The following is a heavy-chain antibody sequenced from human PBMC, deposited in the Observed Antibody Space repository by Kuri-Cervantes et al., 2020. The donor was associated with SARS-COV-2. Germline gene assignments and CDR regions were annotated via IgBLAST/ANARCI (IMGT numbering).Heavy chain of an antibody. J-gene: IGHJ6*03. CDR3: ARNRVGGYYYYYMDV. CDR2: IYYSGST. D-gene: IGHD1-26*01. Sequence: LRLSCAVYGGSFSGYYWSWIRQPPGKGLEWIGYIYYSGSTYYNPSLKSRVTISVDTSKNQFSLKLSSVTAADTAVYYCARNRVGGYYYYYMDVWGKGTTVTDSS. CDR1: GGSFSGYY. V-gene: IGHV4-30-4*08.